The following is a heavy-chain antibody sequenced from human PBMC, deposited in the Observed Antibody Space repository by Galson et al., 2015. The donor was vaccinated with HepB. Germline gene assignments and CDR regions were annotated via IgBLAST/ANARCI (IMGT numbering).Heavy chain of an antibody. J-gene: IGHJ6*03. CDR2: IIPIFGTA. Sequence: SVKVSCKASGGTFSSYAISWVRQAPGQGLEWMGGIIPIFGTANYAQKFQGRVTITADESTSTAYMELSSLRSEDTAVYYCARDLAQVAGGSYYYYYMDVWGKGTTVTVSS. CDR3: ARDLAQVAGGSYYYYYMDV. CDR1: GGTFSSYA. V-gene: IGHV1-69*13.